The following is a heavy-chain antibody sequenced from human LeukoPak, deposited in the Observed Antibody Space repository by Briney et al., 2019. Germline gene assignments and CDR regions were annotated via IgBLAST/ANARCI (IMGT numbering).Heavy chain of an antibody. CDR2: IRNKANSYAT. CDR1: GFTFSGSA. V-gene: IGHV3-73*01. J-gene: IGHJ4*02. D-gene: IGHD6-13*01. Sequence: PGGSLRLTCAASGFTFSGSAMHWVRQASGKGLEWVGRIRNKANSYATAYAASVKGRFTISRDDSKDTAYLQMNSLKTEDTAVYYCTSNHIAAAGTPFDYWGQGTLVTVSS. CDR3: TSNHIAAAGTPFDY.